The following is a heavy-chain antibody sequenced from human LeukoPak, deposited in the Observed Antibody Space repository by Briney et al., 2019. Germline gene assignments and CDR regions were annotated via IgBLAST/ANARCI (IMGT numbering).Heavy chain of an antibody. CDR3: AGGSVVVVVPAAIPYAFDI. J-gene: IGHJ3*02. CDR2: IKQDGSEK. CDR1: GFTFEYSG. V-gene: IGHV3-7*04. D-gene: IGHD2-2*01. Sequence: GGSLRLSCAPSGFTFEYSGMHWVRQAPGKGLEWVANIKQDGSEKYYVDSVKGRFTISRDNAKNSLYLQMNSLRAEDTAVYYCAGGSVVVVVPAAIPYAFDIWGQGTMVTVSS.